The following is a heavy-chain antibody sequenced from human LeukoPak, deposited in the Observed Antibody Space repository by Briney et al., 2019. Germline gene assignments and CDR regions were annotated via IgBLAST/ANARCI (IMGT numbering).Heavy chain of an antibody. D-gene: IGHD3/OR15-3a*01. CDR2: INEDGGET. CDR3: ARGGPTGALDI. CDR1: GFTFSSYA. Sequence: GGSLRLSCAASGFTFSSYAMTWVRQAPGKGLEWVANINEDGGETYSVDSVKGQFTISRDNAKNSLYLQMNSLRAEDTAVYYCARGGPTGALDIWGQGTMVTVSS. V-gene: IGHV3-7*01. J-gene: IGHJ3*02.